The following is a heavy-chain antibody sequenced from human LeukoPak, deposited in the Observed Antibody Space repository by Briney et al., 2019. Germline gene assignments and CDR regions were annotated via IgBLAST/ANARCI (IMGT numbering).Heavy chain of an antibody. CDR1: GGSISSYY. V-gene: IGHV4-59*01. D-gene: IGHD3-3*01. CDR2: IYYSGST. Sequence: PSETLSLTCTVSGGSISSYYWSWIRQPPGKGLEWIGYIYYSGSTNYNPSLKSRVTISVDTSKNQFSLKLSSVTAADTAVYYCARVFRSSDTDYYYYYYMDVWGKGTTVTISS. CDR3: ARVFRSSDTDYYYYYYMDV. J-gene: IGHJ6*03.